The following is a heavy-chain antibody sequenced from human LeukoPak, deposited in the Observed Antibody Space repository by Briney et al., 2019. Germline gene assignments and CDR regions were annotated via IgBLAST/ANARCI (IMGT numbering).Heavy chain of an antibody. CDR3: AKDPRVATIEIFDY. V-gene: IGHV3-23*01. Sequence: GGSLRLSCAVSGITLSNYAMSWVRQAPGKGLEWVSAISGSAGITYYADSVKGRFTISRDNSKNTLYLQMNSLRADDTAVYYCAKDPRVATIEIFDYWGQGTLVTVSS. D-gene: IGHD5-12*01. J-gene: IGHJ4*02. CDR2: ISGSAGIT. CDR1: GITLSNYA.